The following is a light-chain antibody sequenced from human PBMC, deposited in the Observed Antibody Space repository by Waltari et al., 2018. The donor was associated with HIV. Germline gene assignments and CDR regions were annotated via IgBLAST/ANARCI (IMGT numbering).Light chain of an antibody. J-gene: IGLJ1*01. CDR2: DVS. CDR1: SSDVGGYNY. Sequence: QSALTQPASVSGSPGQSITISCTGTSSDVGGYNYVSWYQQHPGKAPKLMIYDVSNRPSGVANRVSGAKSGNTASLTISGLQAEDEADYYCSSYTSTYVFGTGTKVTVL. V-gene: IGLV2-14*01. CDR3: SSYTSTYV.